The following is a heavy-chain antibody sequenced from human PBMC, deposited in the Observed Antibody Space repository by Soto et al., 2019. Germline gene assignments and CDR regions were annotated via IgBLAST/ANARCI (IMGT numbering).Heavy chain of an antibody. D-gene: IGHD5-12*01. J-gene: IGHJ4*02. CDR2: IYWDDDK. CDR3: VQSRDGYKYLDT. CDR1: GFSLTTSGVG. Sequence: QITLKESGPTLVKPTQTLTLTCTFSGFSLTTSGVGVGWIRQPPGKALEWLAVIYWDDDKRYRPSLRTRLTITKDTSKNPVVLTMTNMDPVDTATYYCVQSRDGYKYLDTWGQGTLVTVSS. V-gene: IGHV2-5*02.